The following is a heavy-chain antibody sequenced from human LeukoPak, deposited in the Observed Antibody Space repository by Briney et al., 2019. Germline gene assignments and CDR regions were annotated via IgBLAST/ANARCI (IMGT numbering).Heavy chain of an antibody. J-gene: IGHJ4*02. V-gene: IGHV3-30-3*01. D-gene: IGHD6-19*01. CDR2: ISYDGSNK. Sequence: GGSLRLSCAASGLTFSSYAVHWVRQAPGKGLEWVAVISYDGSNKYYADSVKGRFTISRDNSKNTLYLQMNSLRAEDTAVYYCARQQWLNSCFDYWGQGTLVTVSS. CDR3: ARQQWLNSCFDY. CDR1: GLTFSSYA.